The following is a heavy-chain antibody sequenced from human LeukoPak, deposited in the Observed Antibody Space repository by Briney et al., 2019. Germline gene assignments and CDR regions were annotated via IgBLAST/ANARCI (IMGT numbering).Heavy chain of an antibody. Sequence: SETLSLTCTVSGGSISSYYWSWIRQPPGKGLEWIGYIYYSGDTFYNPSLKSRVTISVDTSKNQFSLKLNSVTAADTAVYFCARLKEGETFDYCGQGTLVTVSS. CDR2: IYYSGDT. CDR1: GGSISSYY. V-gene: IGHV4-59*12. J-gene: IGHJ4*02. CDR3: ARLKEGETFDY. D-gene: IGHD3-16*01.